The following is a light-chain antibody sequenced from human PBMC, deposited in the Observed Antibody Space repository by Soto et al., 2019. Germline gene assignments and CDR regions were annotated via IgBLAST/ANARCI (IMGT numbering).Light chain of an antibody. V-gene: IGLV2-14*01. CDR2: EVS. CDR1: SSDVGGYNY. CDR3: SSYTSSSTL. J-gene: IGLJ2*01. Sequence: QSALTQPASVSGSPGQSITISCTGTSSDVGGYNYVSWYQQHPGKAPKLMIYEVSNRPSGVSNRFSGSKSGNTASLTISGLQAEGEGDYYCSSYTSSSTLFGGGTKVTVL.